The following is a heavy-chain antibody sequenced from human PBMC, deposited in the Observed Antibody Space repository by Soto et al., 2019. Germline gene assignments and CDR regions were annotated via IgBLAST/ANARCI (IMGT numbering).Heavy chain of an antibody. J-gene: IGHJ3*02. CDR1: GGSISSSNW. D-gene: IGHD3-22*01. CDR3: ARDRGYYDSSGYLKAFDI. CDR2: IYHSGST. V-gene: IGHV4-4*02. Sequence: KTSETLSLTCAVSGGSISSSNWWSWVRQPPGKGLEWIGEIYHSGSTNYNPSLKSRVTISIDKSKNQLSLKLSSVTAADTAVYYCARDRGYYDSSGYLKAFDIWGQGTTVTVSS.